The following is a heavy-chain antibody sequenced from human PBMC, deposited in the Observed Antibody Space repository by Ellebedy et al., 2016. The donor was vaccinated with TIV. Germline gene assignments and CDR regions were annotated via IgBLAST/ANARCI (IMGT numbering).Heavy chain of an antibody. D-gene: IGHD1-14*01. CDR2: VTNDGTVT. CDR3: VRSNQCMDV. J-gene: IGHJ6*03. V-gene: IGHV3-74*01. CDR1: GFTFSSYW. Sequence: PGGSLRLSCAASGFTFSSYWMHWVRQAPGKGPVWVSRVTNDGTVTSYADSVKCRFTISRDNAKNTLYLQMNSLRGEDTAVYFCVRSNQCMDVWGKGTTVTVSS.